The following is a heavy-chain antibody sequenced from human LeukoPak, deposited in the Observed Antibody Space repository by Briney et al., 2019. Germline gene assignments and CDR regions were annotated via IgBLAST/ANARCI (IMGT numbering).Heavy chain of an antibody. CDR1: GFTFSSYG. CDR2: ISGSGGST. D-gene: IGHD4-17*01. V-gene: IGHV3-23*01. J-gene: IGHJ4*02. Sequence: GGSLRLSCAAPGFTFSSYGMSWVRQAPGKGLEWVSAISGSGGSTYYADSVKGRFTISRDNSKNTLYLQMNSLRAEDTAVYYCAKALTTVTTRIVDYWGQGTLVTVSS. CDR3: AKALTTVTTRIVDY.